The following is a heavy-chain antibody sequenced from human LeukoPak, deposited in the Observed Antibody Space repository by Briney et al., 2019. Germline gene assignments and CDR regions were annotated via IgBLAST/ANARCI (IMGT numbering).Heavy chain of an antibody. CDR3: AREGDTYYDFWSGYPGEYYFDY. D-gene: IGHD3-3*01. CDR1: GYTLTGYY. V-gene: IGHV1-2*04. J-gene: IGHJ4*02. CDR2: IYPISCGK. Sequence: GSSVKVSCKASGYTLTGYYMHWVRQAPGQGLEWMGWIYPISCGKHFAQMLQGWVTMTTDTSISTAYMELSRMRSDGTAVYYCAREGDTYYDFWSGYPGEYYFDYWGQGTLVTVSS.